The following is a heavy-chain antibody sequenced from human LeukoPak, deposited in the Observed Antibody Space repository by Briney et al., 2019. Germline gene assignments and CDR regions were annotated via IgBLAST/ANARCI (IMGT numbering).Heavy chain of an antibody. CDR1: GYTFTSYY. CDR3: ARGHDYSKTLYYYYMDV. J-gene: IGHJ6*03. D-gene: IGHD4-11*01. CDR2: INPSGGST. Sequence: GASVKVSCKASGYTFTSYYIHWVRPAPGQGLEWMGIINPSGGSTSYAQKFQGRVTMTRDTSPSTVYMELSSLRSEDTAVYYCARGHDYSKTLYYYYMDVWGKGTTVTVSS. V-gene: IGHV1-46*01.